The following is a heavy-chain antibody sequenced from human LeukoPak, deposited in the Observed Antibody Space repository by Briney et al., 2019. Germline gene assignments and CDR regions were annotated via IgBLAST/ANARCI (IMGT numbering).Heavy chain of an antibody. J-gene: IGHJ4*02. D-gene: IGHD1-20*01. CDR3: ARENNWTRGLFDY. CDR2: IYYSGST. Sequence: KPSETLSLTCTVSGGSISSSSYYWGWIRQPPGKGLEWIGSIYYSGSTYYNPSLKSRVTISVDTSKNQFSLRLTSVTAADTAVYYCARENNWTRGLFDYWGQGTLVTVSS. CDR1: GGSISSSSYY. V-gene: IGHV4-39*07.